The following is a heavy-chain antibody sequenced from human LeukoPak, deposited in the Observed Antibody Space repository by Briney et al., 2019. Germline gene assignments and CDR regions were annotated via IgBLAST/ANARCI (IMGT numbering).Heavy chain of an antibody. CDR3: ARGAPIAAADTLLN. CDR1: GFTFSRFG. D-gene: IGHD6-13*01. Sequence: PGGSLRLSCAASGFTFSRFGMHWVRQAPGKGLEWVAVIWYDGSNKYYADSVKGRFTISRDNSKNTLYLEMNSLRAEDTAVYYCARGAPIAAADTLLNWGQGTLVTVSS. J-gene: IGHJ4*02. CDR2: IWYDGSNK. V-gene: IGHV3-33*01.